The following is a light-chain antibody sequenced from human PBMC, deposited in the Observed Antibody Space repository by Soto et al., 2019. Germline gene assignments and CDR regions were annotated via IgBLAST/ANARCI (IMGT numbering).Light chain of an antibody. CDR3: MQALQTQWT. CDR1: QSLLHSNGCNY. V-gene: IGKV2-28*01. Sequence: DIVMTQSPLTLPVTPGEPASISCRSSQSLLHSNGCNYLDWYLQKPGQSPQLLIYLGSNRASGVPDRFSGSGSGTDFTLKISRVEAEDVGVYYCMQALQTQWTFGQGTKLELK. CDR2: LGS. J-gene: IGKJ1*01.